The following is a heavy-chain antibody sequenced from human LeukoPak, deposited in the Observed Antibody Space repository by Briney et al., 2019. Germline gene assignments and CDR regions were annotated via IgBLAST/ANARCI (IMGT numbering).Heavy chain of an antibody. D-gene: IGHD3-10*01. Sequence: ASVKVSCKASGYTFTGCYMHWVRQAPGQGLEWMGRINPNSGGTNYAQKFQGRVTMTRDTSISTAYMELSRLRSDDTAVYYCARDLVTMVRGRGIHYFDYWRQGTLVTVSS. CDR3: ARDLVTMVRGRGIHYFDY. V-gene: IGHV1-2*06. CDR2: INPNSGGT. J-gene: IGHJ4*02. CDR1: GYTFTGCY.